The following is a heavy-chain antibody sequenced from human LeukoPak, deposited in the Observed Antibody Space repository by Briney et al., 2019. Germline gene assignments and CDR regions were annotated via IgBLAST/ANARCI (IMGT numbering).Heavy chain of an antibody. CDR3: ARDPEQWLPPREEYYFDY. CDR2: ISSSGSTI. D-gene: IGHD6-19*01. Sequence: LSGGSLRLSCAASGFTFSSYSMNWVRQAPGKGLEWVSYISSSGSTIYYADSVKGRFTISRDNAKNSLYLQMNSLRAEDTAVYYCARDPEQWLPPREEYYFDYWGQGTLVTVSS. CDR1: GFTFSSYS. J-gene: IGHJ4*02. V-gene: IGHV3-48*04.